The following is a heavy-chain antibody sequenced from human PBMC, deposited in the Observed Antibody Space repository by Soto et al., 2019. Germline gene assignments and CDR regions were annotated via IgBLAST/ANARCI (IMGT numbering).Heavy chain of an antibody. CDR3: ARTDYGDYDFDH. J-gene: IGHJ4*02. CDR1: GGTFSSYA. D-gene: IGHD4-17*01. Sequence: QVQLVQSGAEVKKPGSSVKVSCKASGGTFSSYAISCVRQAPGHGREWMGGIIPISGTANDAQKFQGRVTITADNSTSTAYMELSSLSSEDTAVYYCARTDYGDYDFDHWGQGTLVTVSS. V-gene: IGHV1-69*06. CDR2: IIPISGTA.